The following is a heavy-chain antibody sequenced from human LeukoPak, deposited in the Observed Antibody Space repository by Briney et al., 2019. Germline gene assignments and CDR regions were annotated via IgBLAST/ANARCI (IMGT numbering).Heavy chain of an antibody. V-gene: IGHV3-74*01. CDR3: ARGTGTTTEYFDY. CDR1: GFTFSSYW. Sequence: GGSLRLSCAASGFTFSSYWMHWVRHTPGKGLVWVSRIKGDGSSTSYADSVKGRFTISRDNAKNTLYLQMNSLRAEDTAVYYCARGTGTTTEYFDYWGQGTLVTVSS. CDR2: IKGDGSST. J-gene: IGHJ4*02. D-gene: IGHD1-7*01.